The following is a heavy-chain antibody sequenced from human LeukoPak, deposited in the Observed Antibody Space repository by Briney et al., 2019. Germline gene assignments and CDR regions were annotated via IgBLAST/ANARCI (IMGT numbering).Heavy chain of an antibody. CDR2: ISAGNGNT. CDR3: ARDFSSSWYVFGY. V-gene: IGHV1-3*01. CDR1: GYTFTSYV. Sequence: GASVTVSCTASGYTFTSYVIHWVRQAPGQRPEWMGWISAGNGNTKYSQKFQGRVTITRDTSASTAYMELSSLRSEDTAVYYCARDFSSSWYVFGYWGQGILVTVSS. D-gene: IGHD6-13*01. J-gene: IGHJ4*02.